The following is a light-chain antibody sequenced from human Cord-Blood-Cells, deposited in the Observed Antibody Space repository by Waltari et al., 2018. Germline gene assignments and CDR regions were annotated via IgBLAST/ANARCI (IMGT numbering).Light chain of an antibody. CDR3: CSYAGSYTYV. CDR2: DVS. CDR1: SSDVGGYNY. V-gene: IGLV2-11*01. J-gene: IGLJ1*01. Sequence: QSALTQPRSVSGSPGQSVTIPCTGTSSDVGGYNYVSWYQQHPGKAPKLMIYDVSKRPSVVPDRFSGSKSGNTASLTISWLQAEDEADYYCCSYAGSYTYVFGTGTKVTVL.